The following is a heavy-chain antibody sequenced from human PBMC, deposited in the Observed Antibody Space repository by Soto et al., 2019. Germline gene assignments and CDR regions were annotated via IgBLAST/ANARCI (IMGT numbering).Heavy chain of an antibody. CDR3: ARWFGELMGQGYYYYYGMDV. V-gene: IGHV1-69*01. CDR2: IIPIFGTA. J-gene: IGHJ6*02. D-gene: IGHD3-10*01. Sequence: QVQLVQSGAEVKKPGSSVKVSCKASGGTFSSYAISWVRQAPGQGLEWMGGIIPIFGTANYAQKFQGRVTITAYESTSTSYMELSSLRSEDTAVYYCARWFGELMGQGYYYYYGMDVWGQGTTVTVSS. CDR1: GGTFSSYA.